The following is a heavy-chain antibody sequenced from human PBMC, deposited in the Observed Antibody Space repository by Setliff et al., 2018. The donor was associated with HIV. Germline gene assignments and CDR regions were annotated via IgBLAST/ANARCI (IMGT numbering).Heavy chain of an antibody. CDR1: GETIRNGFYY. V-gene: IGHV4-39*07. CDR2: IYYSGST. CDR3: ARGGGPDTNFDS. J-gene: IGHJ4*02. Sequence: SEILSLTCTVSGETIRNGFYYWHWMRQPPGKGLEWIGSIYYSGSTHYKSSLKSRVTISVDTSKNQFSLRLSSVTAAATAVYYCARGGGPDTNFDSWGRGTLVTVSS.